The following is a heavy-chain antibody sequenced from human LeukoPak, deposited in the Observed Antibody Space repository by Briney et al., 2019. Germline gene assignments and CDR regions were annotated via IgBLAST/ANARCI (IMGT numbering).Heavy chain of an antibody. V-gene: IGHV5-51*01. CDR2: IYPGDSDT. Sequence: GESLKISCKGSGYSFTSYWIGWVRQMPGKGLEWMGIIYPGDSDTRYSPSFQGQVTISADKSISTAYLQRSSLKASDTAMYYCARGLRASQLGYYYYDYMDVWGKGTTVTVSS. D-gene: IGHD5-18*01. J-gene: IGHJ6*03. CDR3: ARGLRASQLGYYYYDYMDV. CDR1: GYSFTSYW.